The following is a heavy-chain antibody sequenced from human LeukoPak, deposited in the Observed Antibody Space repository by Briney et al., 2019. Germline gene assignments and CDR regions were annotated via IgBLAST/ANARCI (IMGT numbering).Heavy chain of an antibody. J-gene: IGHJ3*01. D-gene: IGHD2-2*01. Sequence: GGSLRLSCAASGFTFSTYGMHWVRQAPGKGLEWVAVIYFDGNKKDYGESVQGRFTISRDNSKNTLSLQMNGLRAEDTAVYYRARGWGSSIYASAFDVWGQGTMVTVSS. CDR2: IYFDGNKK. CDR3: ARGWGSSIYASAFDV. V-gene: IGHV3-33*01. CDR1: GFTFSTYG.